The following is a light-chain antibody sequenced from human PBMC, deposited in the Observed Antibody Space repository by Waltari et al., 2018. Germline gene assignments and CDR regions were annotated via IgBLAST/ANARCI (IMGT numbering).Light chain of an antibody. V-gene: IGLV2-23*01. CDR1: RRDVGTYNL. CDR3: CSYAGSSTL. J-gene: IGLJ3*02. CDR2: ECS. Sequence: QSALTQPASVSGSPGQSITISCTGTRRDVGTYNLVSWYQQHPGKAPKLMIYECSKRPSGVSNRFSGSKSGNTASLTISGLQAEDEADYYCCSYAGSSTLFGGGTKLTVL.